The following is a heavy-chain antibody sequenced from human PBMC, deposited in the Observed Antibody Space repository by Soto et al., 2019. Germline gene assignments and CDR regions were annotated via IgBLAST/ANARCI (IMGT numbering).Heavy chain of an antibody. CDR3: ATEEATGKYYPGMEV. Sequence: RCGGSESRYRGGSFQQKKEKGLESMGIIYPGDSDTRYSPSFQGQVTISADKSISTAYLQWSSLKASDTAMYYCATEEATGKYYPGMEVLGKGSTVTVSS. CDR1: GGSESRYR. J-gene: IGHJ6*04. V-gene: IGHV5-51*07. CDR2: IYPGDSDT.